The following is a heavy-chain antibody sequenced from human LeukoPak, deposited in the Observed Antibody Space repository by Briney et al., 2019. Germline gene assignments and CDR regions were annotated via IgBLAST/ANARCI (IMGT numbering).Heavy chain of an antibody. V-gene: IGHV3-23*01. D-gene: IGHD3/OR15-3a*01. CDR3: AKVWTAYTDDYFDY. CDR2: ISGSGGST. Sequence: GGSLRLSCAASGFTFSSYGMSWVRQAPGKGLECVSSISGSGGSTNHADSVKGRFTISRDNSKNTLYLQMNSLRAEDTAVYYCAKVWTAYTDDYFDYWGQGTLVTVSS. J-gene: IGHJ4*02. CDR1: GFTFSSYG.